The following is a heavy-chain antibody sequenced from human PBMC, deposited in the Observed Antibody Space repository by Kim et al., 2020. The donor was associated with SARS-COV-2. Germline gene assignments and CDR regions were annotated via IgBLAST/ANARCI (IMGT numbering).Heavy chain of an antibody. CDR1: GFTFSSYG. CDR3: ARVGLRYFDWLLPDY. V-gene: IGHV3-33*05. D-gene: IGHD3-9*01. Sequence: GWSLRLSCAASGFTFSSYGMHWVRQAPGKGLEWVAVISYDGSNKYYADSVKGRFTISRDNSKNTLYLQMNSLRAEDTAVYYCARVGLRYFDWLLPDYWGQGTLVTVSS. CDR2: ISYDGSNK. J-gene: IGHJ4*02.